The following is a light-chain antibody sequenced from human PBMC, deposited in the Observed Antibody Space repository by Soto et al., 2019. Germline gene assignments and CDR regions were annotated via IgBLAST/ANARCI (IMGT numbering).Light chain of an antibody. CDR3: QHYNNWPAFT. V-gene: IGKV3-15*01. CDR2: AAS. J-gene: IGKJ3*01. CDR1: QSVTGN. Sequence: EIVMTQSPATLSVSPGERATLSCRASQSVTGNLDWYQQKPGQAPRLLIYAASTRATGIPARFSGSGSGTEFTLTIISLQSEDSAVYYCQHYNNWPAFTFGPGTKVEI.